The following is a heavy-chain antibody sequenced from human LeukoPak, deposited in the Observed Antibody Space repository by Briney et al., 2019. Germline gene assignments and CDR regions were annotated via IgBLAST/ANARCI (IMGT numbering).Heavy chain of an antibody. J-gene: IGHJ6*03. CDR3: ARATRYSSGWPHYYYYMDV. D-gene: IGHD6-19*01. Sequence: ASVKVSCKASGYTFTSYGISWVRQAPGQGLEWMGWISAYNGNTNYAQELQGRVTMTTDTSTSTAYMELRSLRSDDTAVYYCARATRYSSGWPHYYYYMDVWGKGTTVTVSS. CDR2: ISAYNGNT. V-gene: IGHV1-18*01. CDR1: GYTFTSYG.